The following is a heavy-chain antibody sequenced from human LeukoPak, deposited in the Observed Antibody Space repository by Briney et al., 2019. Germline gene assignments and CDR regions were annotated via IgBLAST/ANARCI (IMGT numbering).Heavy chain of an antibody. D-gene: IGHD6-13*01. CDR3: ARRAWGAPAGHSVALDI. V-gene: IGHV4-4*07. Sequence: SETLSLTCTVSGGSISSYYWSWIRQPAGKGLEWFGRIYSSGSTIYNPSPKSRVTMSVDTSKNQFPLKLSSVTAADTAVYYCARRAWGAPAGHSVALDIWGQGTMVIVSS. J-gene: IGHJ3*02. CDR2: IYSSGST. CDR1: GGSISSYY.